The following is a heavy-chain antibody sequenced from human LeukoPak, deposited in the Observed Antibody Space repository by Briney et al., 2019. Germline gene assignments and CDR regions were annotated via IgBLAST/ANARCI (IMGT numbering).Heavy chain of an antibody. D-gene: IGHD6-6*01. CDR1: GGSISSGGYS. CDR3: ARGYSSSYYYYGMDV. CDR2: IYHSGST. J-gene: IGHJ6*02. V-gene: IGHV4-30-2*01. Sequence: ASETLSLTCAVSGGSISSGGYSWSWIRQPPGKGLEWIGYIYHSGSTYYNPSLKSRVTISVDRSKNQFSLKLSSVTAADTAVYYCARGYSSSYYYYGMDVWGQGTTVTVSS.